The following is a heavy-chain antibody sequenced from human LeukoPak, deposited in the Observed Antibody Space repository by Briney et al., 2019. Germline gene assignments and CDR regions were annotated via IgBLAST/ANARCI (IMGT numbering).Heavy chain of an antibody. D-gene: IGHD6-13*01. CDR3: ARDPRIAAAGYYYYYGMDV. CDR1: GFTFSRYA. V-gene: IGHV3-66*01. J-gene: IGHJ6*02. Sequence: GGSLRLSCAASGFTFSRYAMSWVRQAPGKGLEWVSVIYSGGSTYYADSVKGRFTISRDNSKNTLYLQMNSLRAEDTAVYYCARDPRIAAAGYYYYYGMDVWGQGTTVTVSS. CDR2: IYSGGST.